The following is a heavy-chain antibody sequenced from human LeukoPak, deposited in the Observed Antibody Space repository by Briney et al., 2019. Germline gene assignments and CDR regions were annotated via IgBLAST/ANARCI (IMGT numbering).Heavy chain of an antibody. Sequence: GGSLRLSCAASGFTFSDTWMNWVRQAPGKGLEWVSYISSSATTIYYADSVKGRFTISRDNTKNSLYLQMDSLRAEDTAVYFCARSFATYFYDSWGQGTLVTVSS. CDR2: ISSSATTI. D-gene: IGHD3-22*01. V-gene: IGHV3-11*04. CDR1: GFTFSDTW. J-gene: IGHJ5*02. CDR3: ARSFATYFYDS.